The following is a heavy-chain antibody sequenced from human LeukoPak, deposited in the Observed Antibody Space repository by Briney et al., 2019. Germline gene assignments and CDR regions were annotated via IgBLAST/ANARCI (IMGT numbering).Heavy chain of an antibody. J-gene: IGHJ4*02. V-gene: IGHV3-23*01. CDR1: GFTFSTYA. D-gene: IGHD5-12*01. CDR2: ISASGGTT. Sequence: GGSLRLSCAASGFTFSTYAMSWVRRAPGKGLEWVSLISASGGTTYYAESVKGRFTISRDNSKNTMFVQMNSLRAEDTAVYYCAREWHHVFDYWGQGNLVTVPS. CDR3: AREWHHVFDY.